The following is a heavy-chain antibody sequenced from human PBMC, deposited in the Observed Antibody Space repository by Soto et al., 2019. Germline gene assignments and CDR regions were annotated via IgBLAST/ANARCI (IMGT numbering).Heavy chain of an antibody. D-gene: IGHD2-2*01. CDR3: AVGYCSRASCSREYFQH. Sequence: SETLSLTCAVSGYSISSGYYWAWIRQPPGKGLEWIGTIYHSGSTFHNPSLKSRVTISVDTSKNQFSLRLSSVTAADTAVYYCAVGYCSRASCSREYFQHWGQGTLVTVSS. CDR1: GYSISSGYY. J-gene: IGHJ1*01. V-gene: IGHV4-38-2*01. CDR2: IYHSGST.